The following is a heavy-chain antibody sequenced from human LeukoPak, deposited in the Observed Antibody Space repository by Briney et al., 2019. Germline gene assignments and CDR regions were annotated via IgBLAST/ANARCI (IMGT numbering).Heavy chain of an antibody. J-gene: IGHJ4*02. CDR2: ISSSSSYI. V-gene: IGHV3-21*01. CDR3: ARDTPLGYSYGTYFDY. D-gene: IGHD5-18*01. CDR1: GFTFSSYS. Sequence: KPGRSLRLSCAASGFTFSSYSMNWVRQAPGKGLEWVSSISSSSSYIYYADSVKGRFTISRDNAKNSLYLQMNSLRAEDTAVYYCARDTPLGYSYGTYFDYWGQGTLVTVSS.